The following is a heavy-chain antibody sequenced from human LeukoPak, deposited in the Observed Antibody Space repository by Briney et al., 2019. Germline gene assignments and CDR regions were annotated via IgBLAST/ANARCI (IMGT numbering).Heavy chain of an antibody. CDR1: GFTLSSYS. CDR3: ARWGAGYGTDY. V-gene: IGHV3-48*01. J-gene: IGHJ4*02. CDR2: ISSSSSTK. D-gene: IGHD6-13*01. Sequence: GGSLRLSCAASGFTLSSYSMNWVRQAPGKGLEWVSYISSSSSTKYYADSVKGRFTISRDNAKNSLYPQMSSLRAEDTAVYYCARWGAGYGTDYWGQGTPVTVSS.